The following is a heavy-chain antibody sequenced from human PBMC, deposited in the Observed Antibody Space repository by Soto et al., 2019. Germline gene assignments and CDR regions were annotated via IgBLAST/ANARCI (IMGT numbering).Heavy chain of an antibody. V-gene: IGHV3-21*01. Sequence: GGSLRLSCAASGFTFSSYSMNWVRQAPGKGLEWVSSISSSSSYIYYAYSVKGRFTISRDNAKNSLYLQMNSLRAEDTAVYYCARDKGIAAAGRPPGYWGQGTLVTVSS. D-gene: IGHD6-13*01. CDR1: GFTFSSYS. CDR3: ARDKGIAAAGRPPGY. J-gene: IGHJ4*02. CDR2: ISSSSSYI.